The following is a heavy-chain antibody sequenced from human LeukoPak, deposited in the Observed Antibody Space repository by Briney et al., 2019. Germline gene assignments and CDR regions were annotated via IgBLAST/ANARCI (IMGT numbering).Heavy chain of an antibody. J-gene: IGHJ4*02. CDR2: ISGSSSTI. Sequence: GGSLRLSCAASGFTFSSYSMNWVRQAPGKGLEWGSYISGSSSTIYHADSVKGRFTISRDNSKNTLYLQMNSLRAEDTAVYYCARGSDDYGGNRDRYFDYWGKGTLVTVSS. D-gene: IGHD4-23*01. CDR1: GFTFSSYS. CDR3: ARGSDDYGGNRDRYFDY. V-gene: IGHV3-48*01.